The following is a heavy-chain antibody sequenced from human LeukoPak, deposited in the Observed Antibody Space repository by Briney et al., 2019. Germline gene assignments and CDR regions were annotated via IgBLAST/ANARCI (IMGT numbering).Heavy chain of an antibody. J-gene: IGHJ3*02. V-gene: IGHV3-30-3*01. Sequence: GGSLRLSCAASGFTFSSYAMHWVRQAPGKGLEWVAAISYDGSNKYCADSVKGRFTISRDNSKNTLYLQMNSLRAEDTAVYYCAREGARYYDSSGYYDMAFDIWGQGTMVTVSS. D-gene: IGHD3-22*01. CDR1: GFTFSSYA. CDR2: ISYDGSNK. CDR3: AREGARYYDSSGYYDMAFDI.